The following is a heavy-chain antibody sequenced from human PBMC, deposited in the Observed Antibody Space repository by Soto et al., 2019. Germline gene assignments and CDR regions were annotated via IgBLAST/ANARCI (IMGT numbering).Heavy chain of an antibody. CDR2: IKQDGSEK. V-gene: IGHV3-7*01. J-gene: IGHJ2*01. CDR3: ARVTSDCSGRSCYSDYWYFDL. Sequence: EVQLVESGGGLVQPGGSLRLSCAASGFTFSSYWMSWVRQAPGKGLEWVATIKQDGSEKYYADSVKGRFTLSRDNAKNSLYLQMNNLRATDTAVYYSARVTSDCSGRSCYSDYWYFDLWGRGTLVTVSS. D-gene: IGHD2-15*01. CDR1: GFTFSSYW.